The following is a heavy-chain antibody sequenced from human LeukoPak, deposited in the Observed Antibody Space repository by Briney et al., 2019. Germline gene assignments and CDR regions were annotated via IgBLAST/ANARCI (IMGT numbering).Heavy chain of an antibody. Sequence: SETLSLTCAVYGGSFSGYYWNWIRQPPGKGLEWIGYIYYSGSTYYNPSLKSRVTISVDTSKNQFSLKLSSVTAADTAVYYCARVRINWRHFDYWGQGTLVTVSS. CDR1: GGSFSGYY. CDR3: ARVRINWRHFDY. V-gene: IGHV4-34*09. D-gene: IGHD1-14*01. J-gene: IGHJ4*02. CDR2: IYYSGST.